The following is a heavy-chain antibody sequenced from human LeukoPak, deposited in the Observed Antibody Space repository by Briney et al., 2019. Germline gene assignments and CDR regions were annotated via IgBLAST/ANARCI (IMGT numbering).Heavy chain of an antibody. V-gene: IGHV1-8*03. Sequence: ASVKVSCKASGYTFTGYYMHWVRQAPGQGLEWMGWMNPNSGNTGYAQKFQGRVTITADKSTSTAYMELSSLRSEDTAVYYCASVATRGGYCTNGVCYTEYYYMDVWGKGTTVTVSS. CDR3: ASVATRGGYCTNGVCYTEYYYMDV. J-gene: IGHJ6*03. D-gene: IGHD2-8*01. CDR1: GYTFTGYY. CDR2: MNPNSGNT.